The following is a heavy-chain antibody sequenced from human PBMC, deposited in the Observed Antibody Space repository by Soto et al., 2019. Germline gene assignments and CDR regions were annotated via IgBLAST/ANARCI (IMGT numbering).Heavy chain of an antibody. CDR3: VRDWAAASPFDS. CDR1: GYTFTSYG. D-gene: IGHD6-13*01. V-gene: IGHV1-18*01. J-gene: IGHJ4*02. Sequence: QVQLVQSGAEVKKPGASVKVSCKASGYTFTSYGISWVRQAPGQGLEWMGWISAYNGNTNYAQKLQGRVTMTTDTSTRTACMELRSLRADGTAVYYCVRDWAAASPFDSWGQGTLVTVSS. CDR2: ISAYNGNT.